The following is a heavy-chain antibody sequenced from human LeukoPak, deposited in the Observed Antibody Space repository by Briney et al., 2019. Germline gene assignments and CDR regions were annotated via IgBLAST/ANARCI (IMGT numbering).Heavy chain of an antibody. CDR2: IRYDGSNK. D-gene: IGHD3-9*01. CDR1: GFTFKNAW. V-gene: IGHV3-30*02. J-gene: IGHJ4*02. CDR3: AKVGAENYDILTGYYRDRGGFDY. Sequence: PGGSLRLSCEASGFTFKNAWMIWVRQAPGKGLEWVAFIRYDGSNKYYADSVKGRFTISRDNSKNTLYLQMNSLRAEDTAVYYCAKVGAENYDILTGYYRDRGGFDYWGQGTLVTVSS.